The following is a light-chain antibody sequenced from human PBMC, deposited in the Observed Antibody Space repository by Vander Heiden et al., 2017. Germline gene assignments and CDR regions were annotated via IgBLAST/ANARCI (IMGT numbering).Light chain of an antibody. V-gene: IGLV1-40*01. Sequence: QSVLTQPPSVSAAPRQRVTISCTGSSPNIGAGYDVHWYQQLPGTAPKLLIYGNSNRPSGVPDRFSGSKAGTSASLAITGLQAEDEADYYCQSYDSSLSVVFGGGTKLTVL. CDR3: QSYDSSLSVV. CDR1: SPNIGAGYD. CDR2: GNS. J-gene: IGLJ2*01.